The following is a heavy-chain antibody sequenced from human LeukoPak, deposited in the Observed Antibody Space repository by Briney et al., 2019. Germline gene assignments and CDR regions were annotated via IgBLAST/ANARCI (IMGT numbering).Heavy chain of an antibody. CDR1: GGSFSIYA. V-gene: IGHV1-18*01. D-gene: IGHD3-10*01. Sequence: ASVKVSFKASGGSFSIYASRWLRRGPGQGLEWMGWISAYNGNTNYAQKLQGRVTMTTDTSTSTAYMELRSLRSDDTAVYYCARARWGSGLDVWGKGTTVTISS. CDR2: ISAYNGNT. CDR3: ARARWGSGLDV. J-gene: IGHJ6*04.